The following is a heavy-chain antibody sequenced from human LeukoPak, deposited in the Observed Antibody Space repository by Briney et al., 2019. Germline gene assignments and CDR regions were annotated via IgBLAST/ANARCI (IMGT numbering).Heavy chain of an antibody. Sequence: GGSLRLSCAASGFTFSDHYMDWVRQAPGKGLEWVGRTRNKANSYTTEYAASVKGRFTISRDDSKNSLYLQMNSLKTEDTAVYYCASGSYRSSSRIPWGQGTLVTVSS. CDR3: ASGSYRSSSRIP. D-gene: IGHD6-6*01. CDR2: TRNKANSYTT. V-gene: IGHV3-72*01. CDR1: GFTFSDHY. J-gene: IGHJ4*02.